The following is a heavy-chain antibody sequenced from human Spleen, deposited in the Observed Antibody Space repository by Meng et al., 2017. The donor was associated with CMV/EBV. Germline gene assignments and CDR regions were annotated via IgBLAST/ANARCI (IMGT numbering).Heavy chain of an antibody. Sequence: SVKVSCKASGDTFNNYAITWVRQAPGQGLEWMGGIIPVLGISNSAQKFRGRVSMTGDKSTTTAYMELSSLTSEDTAVYFCARGPTVETPHYLDYWGQGTLVTVSS. V-gene: IGHV1-69*10. CDR1: GDTFNNYA. CDR3: ARGPTVETPHYLDY. J-gene: IGHJ4*02. CDR2: IIPVLGIS. D-gene: IGHD4-23*01.